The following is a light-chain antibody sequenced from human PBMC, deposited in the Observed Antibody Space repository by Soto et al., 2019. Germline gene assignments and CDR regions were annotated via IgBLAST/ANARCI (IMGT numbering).Light chain of an antibody. V-gene: IGKV3-20*01. J-gene: IGKJ3*01. CDR2: GAS. CDR1: QSVSSSY. Sequence: EIVLTQSPGTLSLSPGERATLSCRASQSVSSSYLAWYQQKPGQAPRLLIYGASSRATGIPDRFSGSGSGRDFTLTISRLEPEDFAVYYCQQYGSSSLVTFGPGTKVDIK. CDR3: QQYGSSSLVT.